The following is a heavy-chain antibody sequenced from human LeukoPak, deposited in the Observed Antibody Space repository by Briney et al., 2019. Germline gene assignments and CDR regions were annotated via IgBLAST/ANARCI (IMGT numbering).Heavy chain of an antibody. CDR2: ISDPHSGSET. CDR1: GFTFSSYT. Sequence: GGSLRLSCAASGFTFSSYTMNWVRQALGQGLEWVSTISDPHSGSETHYADSVQGRFIISRDDSQNMVYLQMDSLRAEDTAVYYCTTRLRNHFDYWGQGTQVTVSS. CDR3: TTRLRNHFDY. D-gene: IGHD5-12*01. V-gene: IGHV3-23*01. J-gene: IGHJ4*02.